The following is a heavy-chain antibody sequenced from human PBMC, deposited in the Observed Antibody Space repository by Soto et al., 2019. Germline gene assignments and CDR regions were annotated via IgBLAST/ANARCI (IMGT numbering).Heavy chain of an antibody. CDR1: GFTFRSFI. D-gene: IGHD2-2*01. CDR2: ISSNSAYI. J-gene: IGHJ4*02. CDR3: ARDPPNTIPSDC. Sequence: GGSLRLSCSASGFTFRSFIMNWVRQAPGKGLEWVSTISSNSAYIYYTDALRGRFTISRDNAKNSLHLQMNSLRAEDTAVYYCARDPPNTIPSDCWGQGTLVTVSS. V-gene: IGHV3-21*01.